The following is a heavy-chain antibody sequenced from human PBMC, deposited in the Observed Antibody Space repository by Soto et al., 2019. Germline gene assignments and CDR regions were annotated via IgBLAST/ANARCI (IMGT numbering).Heavy chain of an antibody. CDR2: IYYSGST. CDR1: GGSIGTKRYY. D-gene: IGHD3-3*01. Sequence: SETLPLTCTVSGGSIGTKRYYWGWIRQPPGKGLEWIASIYYSGSTYYNPSLKSRVTISVDTSKNQFSLKLNSVTAADTAVFYCARQYLFSEWLLGEGNWFDPWGRGTLFTVSS. J-gene: IGHJ5*02. V-gene: IGHV4-39*01. CDR3: ARQYLFSEWLLGEGNWFDP.